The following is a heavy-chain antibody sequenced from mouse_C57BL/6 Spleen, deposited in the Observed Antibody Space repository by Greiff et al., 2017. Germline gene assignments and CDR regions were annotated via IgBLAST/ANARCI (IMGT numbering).Heavy chain of an antibody. CDR1: GYSITSGYY. CDR3: AREGQQLRLQRGYYFGY. J-gene: IGHJ2*01. D-gene: IGHD3-2*02. Sequence: EVQLVESGPGLVKPSQSLSLTCSVTGYSITSGYYWNWIRQFPGNKLEWMGYISYDGSTNYNPSLKNRIPFTRDTSKNQFFLRLNSVTTEDTATDYCAREGQQLRLQRGYYFGYWGQGTTLTVSS. CDR2: ISYDGST. V-gene: IGHV3-6*01.